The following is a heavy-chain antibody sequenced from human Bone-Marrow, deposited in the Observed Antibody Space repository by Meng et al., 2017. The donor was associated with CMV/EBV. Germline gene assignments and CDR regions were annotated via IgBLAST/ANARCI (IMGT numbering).Heavy chain of an antibody. Sequence: ASVKVSCKASGYTFTSYYMHWVRQAPGQGLEWMGIINPSGGSTSYAQKFQGRVTMTRDTSTSTAYMELSRLRSDDTAVYYCARSRVTLRSNPVGWFDPWGQGTLVTVSS. D-gene: IGHD3-3*01. CDR1: GYTFTSYY. V-gene: IGHV1-46*01. CDR2: INPSGGST. J-gene: IGHJ5*02. CDR3: ARSRVTLRSNPVGWFDP.